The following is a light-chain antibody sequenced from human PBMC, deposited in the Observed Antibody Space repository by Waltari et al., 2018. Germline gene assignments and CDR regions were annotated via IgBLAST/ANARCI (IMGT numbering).Light chain of an antibody. CDR1: EGIRNY. V-gene: IGKV1-16*02. Sequence: DIQMTQSPSSLSASIGDRVTITCRASEGIRNYVAWFQQKPGKAPKSLIYAASTLHRGVPSKFTGSGFETDFTLTITSLQPDDLATYYCQQYNQYPHTFGQGTRLE. CDR2: AAS. J-gene: IGKJ2*01. CDR3: QQYNQYPHT.